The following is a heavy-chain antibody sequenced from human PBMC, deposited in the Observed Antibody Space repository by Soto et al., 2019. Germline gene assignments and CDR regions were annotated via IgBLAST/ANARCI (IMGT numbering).Heavy chain of an antibody. CDR3: ARDFFGNYGMDV. D-gene: IGHD3-10*01. V-gene: IGHV3-21*01. CDR2: ISSSSSYI. CDR1: GFTFSSYS. J-gene: IGHJ6*02. Sequence: GGSLRLSCAASGFTFSSYSMNWVRQAPGKGLEWVSSISSSSSYIYYADSVKGRFTTSRDNAKNSLYLQMNSLRAEDTAVYYCARDFFGNYGMDVWGQGTTVTVSS.